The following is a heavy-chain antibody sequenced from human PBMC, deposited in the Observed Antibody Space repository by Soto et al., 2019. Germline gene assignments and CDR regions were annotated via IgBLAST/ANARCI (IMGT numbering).Heavy chain of an antibody. Sequence: SETLSLTCTVSGGSISSGDYYWSWIRQPPGKGLEWIGYIYYSGSTYYNPSLKSRVTISVDTSKNRFSLRRGLVPVGDRAVYTCAGARGGSFHSWGKAPLVPAS. CDR3: AGARGGSFHS. J-gene: IGHJ4*02. V-gene: IGHV4-30-4*02. D-gene: IGHD2-15*01. CDR1: GGSISSGDYY. CDR2: IYYSGST.